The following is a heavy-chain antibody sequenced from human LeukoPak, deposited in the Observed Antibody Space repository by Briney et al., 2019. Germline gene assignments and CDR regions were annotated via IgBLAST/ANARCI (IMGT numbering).Heavy chain of an antibody. CDR1: GFXFSTHA. J-gene: IGHJ4*02. CDR2: VGVSGGNT. V-gene: IGHV3-23*01. Sequence: GGSLRLSCAASGFXFSTHAISWVCQAPGKGLEWVSAVGVSGGNTYYADSVKGRFTISRDNSNNTLYLQMNSLRAEDTALYYCARRNFFDYWGQGTLVTVSS. CDR3: ARRNFFDY.